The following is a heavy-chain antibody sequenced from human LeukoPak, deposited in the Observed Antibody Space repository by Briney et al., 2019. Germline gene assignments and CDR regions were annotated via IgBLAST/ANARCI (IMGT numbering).Heavy chain of an antibody. CDR3: VKDFCRGGNCPFPFFDS. V-gene: IGHV3-23*01. D-gene: IGHD4-23*01. J-gene: IGHJ4*02. CDR1: GFTISGHA. Sequence: GGSLRLSCVASGFTISGHAMSWVRQAPAKGLEWVSITVAGYSETHYADSVRGRFTISRDDSSNTLSLEMNSLRADDTGTYYCVKDFCRGGNCPFPFFDSWGQGTVVTVSS. CDR2: TVAGYSET.